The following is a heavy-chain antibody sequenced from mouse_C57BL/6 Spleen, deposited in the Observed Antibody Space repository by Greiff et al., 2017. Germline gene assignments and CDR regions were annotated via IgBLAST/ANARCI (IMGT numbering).Heavy chain of an antibody. CDR3: ARKGSTVVAPSYYFDY. CDR2: IYPGDGDT. V-gene: IGHV1-80*01. CDR1: GYAFSSYW. J-gene: IGHJ2*01. Sequence: QVQLKQSGAELVKPGASVKISCKASGYAFSSYWMNWVKQRPGKGLEWIGQIYPGDGDTNYNGKFKGKATLTADKSSSTAYMQLSSLTSEDSAVYFCARKGSTVVAPSYYFDYWGQGTTLTVSS. D-gene: IGHD1-1*01.